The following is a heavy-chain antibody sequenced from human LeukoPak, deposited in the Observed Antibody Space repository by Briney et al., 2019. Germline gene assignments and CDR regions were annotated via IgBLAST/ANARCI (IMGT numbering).Heavy chain of an antibody. D-gene: IGHD1-26*01. J-gene: IGHJ3*02. Sequence: PSETLSLTCGVFGDSISGSHWWSWVRQPPGKGLEWIGEIYHSGSTNYNPSLKSRVTISVDTSKNQFSLKLSSVTAADTAFYYCARYIVSYPHDAFDIWGQGTMVTVSS. CDR2: IYHSGST. V-gene: IGHV4-4*02. CDR3: ARYIVSYPHDAFDI. CDR1: GDSISGSHW.